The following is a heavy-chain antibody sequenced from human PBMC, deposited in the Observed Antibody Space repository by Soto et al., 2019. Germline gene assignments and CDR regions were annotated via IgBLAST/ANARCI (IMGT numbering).Heavy chain of an antibody. Sequence: GGSLRLSCAASGFTFSSYAMSWVRQAPGKGLEWVSAISGSGGSTYYVDSVKGRFTISRDNSKNTLYLQMNSLRAEDTAVYYCAKLPDSSSSGVPFDYWGQGTLVTVSS. V-gene: IGHV3-23*01. CDR3: AKLPDSSSSGVPFDY. CDR1: GFTFSSYA. J-gene: IGHJ4*02. D-gene: IGHD6-6*01. CDR2: ISGSGGST.